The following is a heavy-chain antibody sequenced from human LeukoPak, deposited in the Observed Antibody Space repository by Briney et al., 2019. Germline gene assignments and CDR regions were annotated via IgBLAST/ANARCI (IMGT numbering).Heavy chain of an antibody. CDR1: GYTFTSYY. J-gene: IGHJ4*02. CDR3: ARDCGDCYYDY. Sequence: ASVKVSCKASGYTFTSYYMHWVRQAPGQGLEWMGIINPSGGSTSYAQKFQGRVTMTRDTSTSTVYMELNSLRSEDTAVYYCARDCGDCYYDYWGQGTLVTVSS. V-gene: IGHV1-46*01. CDR2: INPSGGST. D-gene: IGHD2-21*02.